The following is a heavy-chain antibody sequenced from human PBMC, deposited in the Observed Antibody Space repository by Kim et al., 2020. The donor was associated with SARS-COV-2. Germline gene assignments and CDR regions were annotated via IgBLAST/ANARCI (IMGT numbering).Heavy chain of an antibody. CDR3: ARVRGQQLVVYYYYGMDV. CDR2: INHSGST. CDR1: GGSFSGYY. D-gene: IGHD6-13*01. J-gene: IGHJ6*02. Sequence: SETLSLTCAVYGGSFSGYYWSWIRQPPGKGLEWIGEINHSGSTNYNPSLKSRVTISVDTSKNQFSLKLSSVTAADTAVYYCARVRGQQLVVYYYYGMDVWGQGTTVTVSS. V-gene: IGHV4-34*01.